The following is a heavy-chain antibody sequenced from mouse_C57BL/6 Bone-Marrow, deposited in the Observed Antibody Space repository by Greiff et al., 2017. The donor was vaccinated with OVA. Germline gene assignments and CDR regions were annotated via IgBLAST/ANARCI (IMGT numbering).Heavy chain of an antibody. CDR3: ARTPLLLWSPVGY. CDR2: ISTYYGDA. J-gene: IGHJ3*01. D-gene: IGHD2-1*01. Sequence: VQGVESGPELVRPGVSVKISCKGSGYTFTDYAMHWVKQSHAKSLEWIGVISTYYGDASYNQKFKDKATMTVDKSSSTAYMELARLTSEGSAVYYCARTPLLLWSPVGYGGQGTLVTVSA. CDR1: GYTFTDYA. V-gene: IGHV1-67*01.